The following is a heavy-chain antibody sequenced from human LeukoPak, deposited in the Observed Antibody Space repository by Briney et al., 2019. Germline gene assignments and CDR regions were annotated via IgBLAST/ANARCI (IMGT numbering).Heavy chain of an antibody. CDR1: GYTFTSYG. CDR2: ISAYNGNT. Sequence: ASVTVSCTASGYTFTSYGISWVRQAPGQGLEWMGWISAYNGNTNYAQKLQGRVTMTTDTSTSTAYMELRSLRSDDTAVYYCARDLRLPVRGVIGYGMDVWGQGTTVTVSS. V-gene: IGHV1-18*01. CDR3: ARDLRLPVRGVIGYGMDV. J-gene: IGHJ6*02. D-gene: IGHD3-10*01.